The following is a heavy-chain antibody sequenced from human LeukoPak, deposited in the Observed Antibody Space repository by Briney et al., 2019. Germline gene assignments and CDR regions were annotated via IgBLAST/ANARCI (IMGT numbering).Heavy chain of an antibody. CDR3: ARDQYYDFLTGYPRQNPHGMDV. J-gene: IGHJ6*02. D-gene: IGHD3-9*01. V-gene: IGHV3-30*04. CDR2: IPFDGGIK. Sequence: GGPRSSSGEAPGFTSSGFARHGVRRAPGRGRGGEALIPFDGGIKYYGESVEGRFTISRDNSNNTLYLQMNSLRPEDTAVYYCARDQYYDFLTGYPRQNPHGMDVWGQGTTVTVSS. CDR1: GFTSSGFA.